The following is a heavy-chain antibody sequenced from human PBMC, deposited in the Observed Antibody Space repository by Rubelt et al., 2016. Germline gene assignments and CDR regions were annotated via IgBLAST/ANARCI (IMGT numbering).Heavy chain of an antibody. D-gene: IGHD5-12*01. CDR2: ISYDGSNK. Sequence: ETGGGVVQPGRSLRLSCAASGFTFSSYGMHWVRQAPGKGLEWVAVISYDGSNKYYADSVKGRFTISRDNSKNTLYLQMNSLRAEDTAVYYCAKGGGVATIDYWGQGTLVTVSS. CDR3: AKGGGVATIDY. J-gene: IGHJ4*02. CDR1: GFTFSSYG. V-gene: IGHV3-30*18.